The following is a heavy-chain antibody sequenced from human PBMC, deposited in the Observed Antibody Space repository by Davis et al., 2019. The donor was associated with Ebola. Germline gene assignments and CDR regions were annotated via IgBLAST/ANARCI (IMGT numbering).Heavy chain of an antibody. J-gene: IGHJ4*02. Sequence: PGGSLRLSCAASGFIFSRYAMHWVRQAPGKGLEWLAVISYDGSNEYYAVSVKGRFIVSRDNSKNTLSLQMNSLRGEDTAVYYCARDIPFSSYDYWGQGTLVTVSS. CDR1: GFIFSRYA. CDR2: ISYDGSNE. D-gene: IGHD4-11*01. CDR3: ARDIPFSSYDY. V-gene: IGHV3-30-3*01.